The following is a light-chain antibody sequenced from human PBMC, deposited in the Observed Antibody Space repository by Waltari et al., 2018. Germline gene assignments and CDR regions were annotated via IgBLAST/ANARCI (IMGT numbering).Light chain of an antibody. Sequence: QSALTQPASVSGSPGQSITISCTGTSSDVGSYNLVSWYQQPPGKAPKLMIYEVSKRPSVVSNRFSGSNSGNTASLTISGLQAEDEADYYCCSYAGSSTYVFGTGTKVTVL. CDR2: EVS. CDR3: CSYAGSSTYV. J-gene: IGLJ1*01. V-gene: IGLV2-23*02. CDR1: SSDVGSYNL.